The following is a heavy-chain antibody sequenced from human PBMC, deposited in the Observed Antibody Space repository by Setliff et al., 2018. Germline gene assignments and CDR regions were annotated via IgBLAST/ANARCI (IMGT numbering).Heavy chain of an antibody. Sequence: SETLSLTCTISGGSINNYYWNWIRQSADKGLEWIGRIHSSGTTNYNPSLKSRATISIDKSKNHFSLRVTSVTAADTAVYFCARGITFXSHMDLWGTGTTVTVSS. CDR1: GGSINNYY. J-gene: IGHJ6*03. V-gene: IGHV4-4*07. D-gene: IGHD3-10*01. CDR2: IHSSGTT. CDR3: ARGITFXSHMDL.